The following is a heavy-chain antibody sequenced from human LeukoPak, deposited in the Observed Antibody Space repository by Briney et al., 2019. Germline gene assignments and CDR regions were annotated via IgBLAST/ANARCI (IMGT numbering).Heavy chain of an antibody. CDR2: FRSKAYGGTT. CDR1: GFTFGDYA. D-gene: IGHD2-2*02. Sequence: GGSLRLSCTASGFTFGDYAMRWLRQAPGEGLEWVGFFRSKAYGGTTEYAASVIGRSTISRDDSKSIAYLQMNSLKTEDTAVYYCTSCSSISCYTFYFDYWGQGTLVTVPS. CDR3: TSCSSISCYTFYFDY. J-gene: IGHJ4*02. V-gene: IGHV3-49*03.